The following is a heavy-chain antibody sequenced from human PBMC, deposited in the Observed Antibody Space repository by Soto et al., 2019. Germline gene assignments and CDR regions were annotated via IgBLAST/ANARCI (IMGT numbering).Heavy chain of an antibody. V-gene: IGHV1-69*01. CDR2: IIPIFGTA. J-gene: IGHJ4*02. CDR3: AINEGRDVSNFDY. Sequence: QVQLVQSGAEVKKPGSSVKVPCKASGGIFTRYDIRWVRQAPGQGLEWMGAIIPIFGTANYAQKFQDRVTITADASTSTAYMELSSLRSEDTAIYYCAINEGRDVSNFDYWGQGTLVTVSS. D-gene: IGHD2-15*01. CDR1: GGIFTRYD.